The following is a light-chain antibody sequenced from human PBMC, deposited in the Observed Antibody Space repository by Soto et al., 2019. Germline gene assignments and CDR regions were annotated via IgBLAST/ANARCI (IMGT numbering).Light chain of an antibody. CDR3: QQYNNWPPWT. J-gene: IGKJ1*01. CDR2: DAS. V-gene: IGKV3-15*01. Sequence: ILMTQSPATLSVSPGERATLSCRASQGVRNNLAWYQHKPGQAPRLLIYDASTRATGIPARFSGSGSGTDFTLPISSLQSEDFAVYYCQQYNNWPPWTFGQGTRVDIK. CDR1: QGVRNN.